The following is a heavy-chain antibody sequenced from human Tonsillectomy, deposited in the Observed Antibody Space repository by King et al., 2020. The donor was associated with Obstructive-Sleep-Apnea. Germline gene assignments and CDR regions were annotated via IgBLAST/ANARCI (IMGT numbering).Heavy chain of an antibody. D-gene: IGHD3-10*01. Sequence: QLQESGPGLVKPSETLSLTCTVSGGSISSYYWSWIRQPPGKGLEWIGYIDYSGSTNYNPSLKSRVTISVDTSKNQFSLKLSSVTAADTAVYYCARAYYYGSGSYHEFYGMDVWGQGTTVTVSS. J-gene: IGHJ6*02. CDR2: IDYSGST. CDR1: GGSISSYY. V-gene: IGHV4-59*01. CDR3: ARAYYYGSGSYHEFYGMDV.